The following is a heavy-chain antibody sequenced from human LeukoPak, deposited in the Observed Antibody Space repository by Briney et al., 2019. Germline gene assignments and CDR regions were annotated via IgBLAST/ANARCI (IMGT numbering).Heavy chain of an antibody. J-gene: IGHJ5*02. V-gene: IGHV4-39*07. Sequence: SETLSLTCTVSGGSISSSSYYWGWIRQPPGKGLEWIGSIYYSGSTYYNPSLKSRVTISVDTSKNQFSLKLSSVTAADTAVYYCARGRSAHLYGSGSYRHWFDPWGQGTLVTVSS. CDR1: GGSISSSSYY. CDR2: IYYSGST. D-gene: IGHD3-10*01. CDR3: ARGRSAHLYGSGSYRHWFDP.